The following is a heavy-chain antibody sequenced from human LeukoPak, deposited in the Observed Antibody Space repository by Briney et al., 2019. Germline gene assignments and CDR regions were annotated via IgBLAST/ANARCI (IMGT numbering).Heavy chain of an antibody. CDR2: MSYSGGT. D-gene: IGHD1-26*01. Sequence: SETLSLTCTVSGYSMSRYYWNWIPQPPGKGLAWIGYMSYSGGTNYNPSLNSRVTISLDKPKTQGTRTLRSVTAPETATYCCASLTGGVGARRFDSWGQGTLVTVSP. CDR3: ASLTGGVGARRFDS. J-gene: IGHJ4*02. V-gene: IGHV4-59*08. CDR1: GYSMSRYY.